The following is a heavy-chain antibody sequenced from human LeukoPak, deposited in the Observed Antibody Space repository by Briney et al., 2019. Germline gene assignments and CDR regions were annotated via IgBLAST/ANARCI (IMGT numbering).Heavy chain of an antibody. Sequence: SETLSLTCTVSGGSISSYYWSWIRQPPGKGLEWIGYIYYSGSTNYNPSLKSRVTISVDTSKNQFSLKLSSVTAADTAVYYCAREGGIAAPSTHAFDIWGQGTMVTVSS. V-gene: IGHV4-59*01. CDR1: GGSISSYY. J-gene: IGHJ3*02. CDR3: AREGGIAAPSTHAFDI. D-gene: IGHD6-6*01. CDR2: IYYSGST.